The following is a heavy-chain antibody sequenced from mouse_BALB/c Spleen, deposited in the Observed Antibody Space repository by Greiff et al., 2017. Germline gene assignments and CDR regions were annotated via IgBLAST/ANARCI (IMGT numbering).Heavy chain of an antibody. D-gene: IGHD2-2*01. J-gene: IGHJ4*01. Sequence: EVMLVESGGGLVQPKGSLKLSCAASGFTFNTYAMNWVRQAPGKGLEWVARIRSKSNNYATYYADSVKDRFTISRDDSQSMLYLQMNNLKTEDTAMYYCVSPYGYDGGYAMDYWGQGTSVTVSS. V-gene: IGHV10-1*02. CDR1: GFTFNTYA. CDR2: IRSKSNNYAT. CDR3: VSPYGYDGGYAMDY.